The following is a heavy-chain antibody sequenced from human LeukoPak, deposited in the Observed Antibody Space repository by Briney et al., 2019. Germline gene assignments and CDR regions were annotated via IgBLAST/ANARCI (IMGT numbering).Heavy chain of an antibody. CDR1: GGSFSDYY. CDR2: VNHSGST. D-gene: IGHD3-16*01. J-gene: IGHJ4*02. CDR3: ARVSGEFRNYGLIDY. V-gene: IGHV4-34*01. Sequence: SETLSLTCAVYGGSFSDYYWSWIRQPPGKGLEWIGEVNHSGSTNYNPSLKSRVTISVDTSKKQFSLKLSSVTAADTAVYFCARVSGEFRNYGLIDYWGQGTLVTVSS.